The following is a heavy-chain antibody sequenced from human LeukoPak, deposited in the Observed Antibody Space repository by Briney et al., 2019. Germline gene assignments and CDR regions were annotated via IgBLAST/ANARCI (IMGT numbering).Heavy chain of an antibody. J-gene: IGHJ3*02. CDR3: ARDHCSSISCHSXAXXX. D-gene: IGHD2-2*01. V-gene: IGHV4-34*01. CDR1: GGSFSDYY. CDR2: IEHSGST. Sequence: TSETLSLTCAVYGGSFSDYYWSWIRQPPGKGLEWIGEIEHSGSTNYNPSLKSRVTISVDTSKNQFSLKLSSVTAADTAVYYCARDHCSSISCHSXAXXXWGXXTXXT.